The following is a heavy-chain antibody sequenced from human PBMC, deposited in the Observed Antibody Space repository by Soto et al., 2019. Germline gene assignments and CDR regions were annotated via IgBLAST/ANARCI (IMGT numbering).Heavy chain of an antibody. Sequence: SETLSLTCTVSGGSISSSSYYWGWIRQPPGKGLEWIGSIYYSGSTYYNPSLKSRVTISVDTSKNQFFLKLSSVTAADTAVYNCARKRIALFRTVDPGGQGTLVTVSS. CDR1: GGSISSSSYY. CDR3: ARKRIALFRTVDP. J-gene: IGHJ5*02. D-gene: IGHD2-15*01. CDR2: IYYSGST. V-gene: IGHV4-39*01.